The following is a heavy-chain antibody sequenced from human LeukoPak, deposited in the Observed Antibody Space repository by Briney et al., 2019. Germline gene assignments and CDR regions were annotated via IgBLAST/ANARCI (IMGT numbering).Heavy chain of an antibody. CDR2: FYPEDGET. Sequence: AASVKVSRQVFGYTLTELFMHRVRQAPGKGVEWVGGFYPEDGETIYAQKFQGRVTMTEDTSTDTAYMELSSLRSEDTAVYYCATDYLWAAAAGSFEYFQHWGQGTLVTVSS. CDR1: GYTLTELF. CDR3: ATDYLWAAAAGSFEYFQH. D-gene: IGHD6-13*01. J-gene: IGHJ1*01. V-gene: IGHV1-24*01.